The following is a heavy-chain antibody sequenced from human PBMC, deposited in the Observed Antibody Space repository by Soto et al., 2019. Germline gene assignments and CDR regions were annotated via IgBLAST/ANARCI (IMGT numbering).Heavy chain of an antibody. CDR1: GFSLSTSGVG. CDR3: AHGRPNKFRSDAFDI. CDR2: IYWNDDK. V-gene: IGHV2-5*01. D-gene: IGHD2-21*01. J-gene: IGHJ3*02. Sequence: SGPTLVNPTQTLTLTCTFSGFSLSTSGVGVGWIRQPPGKALEWLALIYWNDDKRYSPSLKSRLTITKDTSKNQVVLTMTNMDPVDTATYYCAHGRPNKFRSDAFDIWGQGTMVTVSS.